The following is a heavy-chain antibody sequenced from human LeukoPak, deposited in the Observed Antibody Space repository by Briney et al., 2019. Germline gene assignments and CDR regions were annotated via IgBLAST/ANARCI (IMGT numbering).Heavy chain of an antibody. V-gene: IGHV4-34*01. Sequence: SETQSLTCAVYGGSFSGYYLSWIRQPPGKGLEWIGEINHSGSTNYNPSLKSRVTISVDTSKNQFSLKLSSVTAADTAVYYCARALDSSGYPFDYWGQGTLVTVSS. J-gene: IGHJ4*02. CDR2: INHSGST. D-gene: IGHD3-22*01. CDR1: GGSFSGYY. CDR3: ARALDSSGYPFDY.